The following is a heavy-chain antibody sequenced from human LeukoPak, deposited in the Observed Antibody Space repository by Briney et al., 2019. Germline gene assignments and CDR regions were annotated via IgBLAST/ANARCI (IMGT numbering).Heavy chain of an antibody. D-gene: IGHD3-16*01. CDR3: TRGAGWLIDY. V-gene: IGHV4-59*01. J-gene: IGHJ4*02. CDR1: DDSISDYY. Sequence: SETLSLACTVSDDSISDYYRGWIRQPPGKGLEWIGYFYNSGRSTYNPSLKSRVTISADTSKNHFSLKLNSVTTADTAVYYCTRGAGWLIDYWGQGILVTVSS. CDR2: FYNSGRS.